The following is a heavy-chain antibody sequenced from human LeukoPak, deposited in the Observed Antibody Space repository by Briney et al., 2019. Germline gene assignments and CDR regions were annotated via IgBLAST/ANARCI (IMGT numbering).Heavy chain of an antibody. CDR3: ATDLMVRGVMAHY. V-gene: IGHV3-23*01. Sequence: LSGGSLRLSCAASGFTFSSSAMSWVRQVPGKGLEWVSGISASGGSTSYADSVRGRFTISRDNSKNTLYLQMNSLRAEDTAVYYCATDLMVRGVMAHYWGQGTLVTVSS. D-gene: IGHD3-10*01. J-gene: IGHJ4*02. CDR2: ISASGGST. CDR1: GFTFSSSA.